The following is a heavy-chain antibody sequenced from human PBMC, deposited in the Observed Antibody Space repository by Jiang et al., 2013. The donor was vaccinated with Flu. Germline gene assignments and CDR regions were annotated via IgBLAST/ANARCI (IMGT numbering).Heavy chain of an antibody. J-gene: IGHJ6*02. D-gene: IGHD2-2*01. CDR2: ISWNSGSI. V-gene: IGHV3-9*01. Sequence: QLVESGGGLVQPGRSLRLSCAASGFTFDDYAMHWVRQAPGKGLEWVSGISWNSGSIGYADSVKGRFTISRDNAKNSLYLQMNSLRAEDTALYYCASLCSSTSCYWGGPPDYYYYGMDVWGQGTTVTVSS. CDR3: ASLCSSTSCYWGGPPDYYYYGMDV. CDR1: GFTFDDYA.